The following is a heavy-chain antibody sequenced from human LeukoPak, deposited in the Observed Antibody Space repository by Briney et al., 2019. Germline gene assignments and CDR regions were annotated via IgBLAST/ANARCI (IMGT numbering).Heavy chain of an antibody. CDR1: GFTFSRYG. J-gene: IGHJ4*02. CDR2: ISGSGGST. V-gene: IGHV3-23*01. Sequence: PGGSLKLSCAASGFTFSRYGMSWVRQAPGKGLEWVSSISGSGGSTYYADSVKGRFSISRDNSKNTLYLQMNSLRAEDTAVYYCAKDDSDIVVVPAAYFDYWGQGTLVTVSS. D-gene: IGHD2-2*01. CDR3: AKDDSDIVVVPAAYFDY.